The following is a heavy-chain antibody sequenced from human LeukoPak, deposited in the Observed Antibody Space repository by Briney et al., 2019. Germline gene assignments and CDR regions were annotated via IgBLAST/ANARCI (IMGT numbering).Heavy chain of an antibody. V-gene: IGHV3-33*01. Sequence: PGGSLRLSCAASGFTFSSYGMHWVRQAPGKGLEWMAVIWYDGSNKYYADSVKGRFTISRDNSKNTLYLQMNSLRAEDTAVYYCARDGEAFGYSYGYRFDYWGQGTVVTVSS. D-gene: IGHD5-18*01. CDR3: ARDGEAFGYSYGYRFDY. J-gene: IGHJ4*02. CDR1: GFTFSSYG. CDR2: IWYDGSNK.